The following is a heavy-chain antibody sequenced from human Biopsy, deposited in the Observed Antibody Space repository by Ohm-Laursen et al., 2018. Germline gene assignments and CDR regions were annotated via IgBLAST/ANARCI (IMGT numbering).Heavy chain of an antibody. CDR1: GFNFNHYA. Sequence: SLRLSCAASGFNFNHYAMQWVRQVPGKGLEWVSSISWSNDNIHYADSVKGRFTISRDNAENTLYLQMNSLRVDDTAIYYCVKGFGFFSDTGSWGHGTLVTVSS. CDR2: ISWSNDNI. V-gene: IGHV3-9*01. CDR3: VKGFGFFSDTGS. J-gene: IGHJ3*01. D-gene: IGHD3-10*01.